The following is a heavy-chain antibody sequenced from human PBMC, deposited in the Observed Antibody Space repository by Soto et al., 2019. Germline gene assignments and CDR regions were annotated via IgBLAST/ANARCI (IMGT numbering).Heavy chain of an antibody. J-gene: IGHJ4*02. Sequence: PGGSLRLSCAASGFTFSSYGMHWVRQAPGKGLEWVAVISYDGSNKYYADSVKGRFTISRDNSKNTLYLQMNSLRAEDTAVYYCAKVGGYDSSGYSDYWGQ. CDR1: GFTFSSYG. V-gene: IGHV3-30*18. D-gene: IGHD3-22*01. CDR3: AKVGGYDSSGYSDY. CDR2: ISYDGSNK.